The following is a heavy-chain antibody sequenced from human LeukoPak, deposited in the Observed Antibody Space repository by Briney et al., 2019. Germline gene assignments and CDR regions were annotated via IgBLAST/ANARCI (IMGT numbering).Heavy chain of an antibody. CDR2: INPNSGGT. J-gene: IGHJ4*02. D-gene: IGHD5-12*01. Sequence: ASVKVSCKGSGYSFIGYYMHWVRQAPGQGLEWMGWINPNSGGTNYTQKFQGRVTMTRDTSISTAYMELSRLRSDDTAVYFCARVRSGYDSGDYWGQGTLVTVSS. CDR1: GYSFIGYY. V-gene: IGHV1-2*02. CDR3: ARVRSGYDSGDY.